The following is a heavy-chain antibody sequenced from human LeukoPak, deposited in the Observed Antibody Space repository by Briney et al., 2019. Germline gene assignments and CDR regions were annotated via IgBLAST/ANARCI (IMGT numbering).Heavy chain of an antibody. D-gene: IGHD1-26*01. J-gene: IGHJ6*02. CDR1: GGSISSYY. V-gene: IGHV4-4*07. Sequence: SETLSLTCTVSGGSISSYYWSWIRQPAGKGLEWIGRIYTSGSTNYNPSLKSRVTMSVDTSKNQFSLKLSSVTAADTAVYYCAKDDCGSHSPSSPGFGMDVWGQGTTVTVSS. CDR3: AKDDCGSHSPSSPGFGMDV. CDR2: IYTSGST.